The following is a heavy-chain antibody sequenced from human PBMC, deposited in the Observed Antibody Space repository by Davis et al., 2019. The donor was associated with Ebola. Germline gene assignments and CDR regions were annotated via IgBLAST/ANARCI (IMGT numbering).Heavy chain of an antibody. CDR1: GFTFSSYG. CDR3: ARDRGYGSYNWFDP. V-gene: IGHV3-21*01. D-gene: IGHD1-26*01. CDR2: ISSSSSYI. Sequence: GGSLRLSCAASGFTFSSYGMHWVRQAPGKGLEWVSSISSSSSYIYYADSVKGRFTISRDNAKNSLYLQMNSLRAEDTAVYYCARDRGYGSYNWFDPWGQGTLVTVSS. J-gene: IGHJ5*02.